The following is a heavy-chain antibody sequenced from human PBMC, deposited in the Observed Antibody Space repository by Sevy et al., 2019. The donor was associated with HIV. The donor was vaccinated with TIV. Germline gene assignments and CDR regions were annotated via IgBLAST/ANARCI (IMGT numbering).Heavy chain of an antibody. CDR2: ISWDGGST. D-gene: IGHD2-21*01. J-gene: IGHJ6*03. CDR3: AKDISRKYSYCYMDV. Sequence: GGSLRLSCAASGFTFDDYAMHWVRQAPGKGLEWVSLISWDGGSTYYADSVKGRFTISRDNSKNSLYLQMNSLRAEDTALYYCAKDISRKYSYCYMDVWGKGTTVTVSS. CDR1: GFTFDDYA. V-gene: IGHV3-43D*04.